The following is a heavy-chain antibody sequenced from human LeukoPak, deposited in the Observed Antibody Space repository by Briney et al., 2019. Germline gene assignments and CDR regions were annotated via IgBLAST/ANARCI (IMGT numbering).Heavy chain of an antibody. D-gene: IGHD3-3*01. Sequence: GGSLRLSCAASGFTFSSYWMSWVRQAPGKGLEWVANIKQDGSEKYYVDSVKGRFTISRDNAKNSLYLQMNSLRAEDTAVYYCARESYYDFWSGYYRAPYFDYWGQGTLVTVSS. CDR2: IKQDGSEK. J-gene: IGHJ4*02. CDR3: ARESYYDFWSGYYRAPYFDY. V-gene: IGHV3-7*01. CDR1: GFTFSSYW.